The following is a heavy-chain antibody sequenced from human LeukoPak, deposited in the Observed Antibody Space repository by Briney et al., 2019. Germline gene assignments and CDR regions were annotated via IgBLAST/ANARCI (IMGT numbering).Heavy chain of an antibody. CDR1: GSSIRSSSYH. CDR3: ASRNDILTGYVFDF. D-gene: IGHD3-9*01. V-gene: IGHV4-39*01. J-gene: IGHJ4*02. CDR2: IHYSGST. Sequence: KPSETLSLTCTVSGSSIRSSSYHWGWVRQPPGKGLEWIGNIHYSGSTSYNPSLKSRVTLSVDTSKNQFSLKLTSVTAADTAVYYCASRNDILTGYVFDFWGQGTLVTVSS.